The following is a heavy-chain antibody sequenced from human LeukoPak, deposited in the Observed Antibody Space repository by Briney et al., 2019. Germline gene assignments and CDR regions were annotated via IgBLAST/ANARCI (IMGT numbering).Heavy chain of an antibody. D-gene: IGHD1-26*01. CDR1: RFTFSSYA. V-gene: IGHV3-21*01. CDR3: ARVGSGSYWGYFDY. J-gene: IGHJ4*02. CDR2: ISSTSSYI. Sequence: GGSLRLSCVAFRFTFSSYAMTWVRQAPGKGLEWVSSISSTSSYIYYADSLKGRFTISRDNAKNSLYLQMNSLRAEDTAVYYCARVGSGSYWGYFDYWGQGTLVTVSS.